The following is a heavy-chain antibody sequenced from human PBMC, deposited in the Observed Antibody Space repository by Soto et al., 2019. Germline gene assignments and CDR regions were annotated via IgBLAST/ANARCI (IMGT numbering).Heavy chain of an antibody. CDR3: ARSLYSIASSSYLDN. CDR1: GYCLTSYW. V-gene: IGHV5-51*01. J-gene: IGHJ4*02. CDR2: IYPVDSDI. D-gene: IGHD2-8*01. Sequence: PGESLKISCKGSGYCLTSYWIYWMRHMPGKCLECVGIIYPVDSDIRYSPSLHGHVTISADRSSRTSFLQWSSLKALDTAIYYCARSLYSIASSSYLDNWGRGTRVTVSS.